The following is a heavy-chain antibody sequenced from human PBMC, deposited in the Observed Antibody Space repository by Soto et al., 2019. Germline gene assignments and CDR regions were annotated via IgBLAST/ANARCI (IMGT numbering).Heavy chain of an antibody. CDR2: ISTYNGDT. V-gene: IGHV1-18*01. D-gene: IGHD5-12*01. CDR3: AREGVAPYYYYGIDV. J-gene: IGHJ6*02. Sequence: ASVKVSCKAAGYAFTRSGISWVRQDPGQGLEWMGWISTYNGDTNYAQTFQGRVTMTTDTSTSTVYMELRSLRSDDTALYYCAREGVAPYYYYGIDVWGQGTPVTVSS. CDR1: GYAFTRSG.